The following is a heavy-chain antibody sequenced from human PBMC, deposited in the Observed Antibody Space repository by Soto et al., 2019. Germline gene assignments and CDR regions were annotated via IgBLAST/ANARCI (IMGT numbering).Heavy chain of an antibody. Sequence: QVQLVESGGGVVRPGRSLRLSCEATGFSFNTHGMHWVRQAPGKGLEWVAGIVNDGSEQAYSDSVKGRFTISRDNSKNTLYLQMNSLRAEDTAVYYCARDDSYADNGFDHWGQGILVTVSS. D-gene: IGHD4-17*01. CDR3: ARDDSYADNGFDH. J-gene: IGHJ4*02. CDR1: GFSFNTHG. CDR2: IVNDGSEQ. V-gene: IGHV3-33*01.